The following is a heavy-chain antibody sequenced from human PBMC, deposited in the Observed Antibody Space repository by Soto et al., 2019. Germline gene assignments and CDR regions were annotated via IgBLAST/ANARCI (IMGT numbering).Heavy chain of an antibody. J-gene: IGHJ4*02. CDR3: ARYIDYDSSGYYQGTRGYYFDY. V-gene: IGHV4-31*03. Sequence: SETLSLTCTVSGGSISSGGYYWSWIRQHPGKGLEWIGYIYYSGSTYYNPSLKSRVTISVDTSKNQFSLKLSSVTAADTAVYYCARYIDYDSSGYYQGTRGYYFDYWGQGTLVTVSS. CDR1: GGSISSGGYY. D-gene: IGHD3-22*01. CDR2: IYYSGST.